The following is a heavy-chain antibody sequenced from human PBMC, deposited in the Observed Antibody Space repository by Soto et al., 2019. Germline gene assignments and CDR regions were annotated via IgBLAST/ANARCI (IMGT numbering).Heavy chain of an antibody. CDR3: ARVLVVGGTSYDFWSGYYWYFDY. Sequence: EVQLVESGGGLIQPGGSLRLSCAASGFTVSSNYMSWVRQAPGKGLEWVSVIYSGGSTYYADSVKGRFTISRDNSKNTLYLQMNRLRAEDTAVYYCARVLVVGGTSYDFWSGYYWYFDYWGQGTLVTVSS. CDR2: IYSGGST. V-gene: IGHV3-53*01. J-gene: IGHJ4*02. CDR1: GFTVSSNY. D-gene: IGHD3-3*01.